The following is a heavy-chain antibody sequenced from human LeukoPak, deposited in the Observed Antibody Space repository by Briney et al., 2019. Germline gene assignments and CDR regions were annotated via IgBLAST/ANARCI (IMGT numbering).Heavy chain of an antibody. CDR2: IYYSGST. CDR3: ARGRFLDAFDI. Sequence: PSETLSLTCTVSGGSISSYYWSWIRQPPGKGLEWIGYIYYSGSTKYKPSLKIRVTISVDTSKNQFSLNLSSGTAADTAVYYCARGRFLDAFDIWGQGTMVTVSS. J-gene: IGHJ3*02. V-gene: IGHV4-59*01. D-gene: IGHD3/OR15-3a*01. CDR1: GGSISSYY.